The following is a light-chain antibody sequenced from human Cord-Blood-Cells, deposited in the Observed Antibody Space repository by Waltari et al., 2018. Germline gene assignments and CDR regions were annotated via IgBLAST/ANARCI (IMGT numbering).Light chain of an antibody. CDR3: QQSYSTPLT. CDR2: AAS. J-gene: IGKJ4*01. CDR1: QSISSY. Sequence: LSASVGDRVTITCRASQSISSYLNWYQQKPGKAPKLLIYAASSLQSGVPSRFSGSGSGTDFPLTISSLQPEDFATYYCQQSYSTPLTFGGGTKVEIK. V-gene: IGKV1-39*01.